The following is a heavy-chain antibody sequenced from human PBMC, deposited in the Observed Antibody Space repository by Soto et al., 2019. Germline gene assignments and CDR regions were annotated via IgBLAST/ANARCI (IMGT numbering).Heavy chain of an antibody. CDR2: IYPSDSDI. V-gene: IGHV5-51*01. CDR1: GYTFTSYW. D-gene: IGHD2-15*01. Sequence: PGASLKISCKGSGYTFTSYWIGWVRQMPGEGLEWMGVIYPSDSDIRYSPSFQGKVTISADKSITTAYLQWSSLKAADTAMYYCVRSGTSSGRFSDYWGQGTLVTVSS. CDR3: VRSGTSSGRFSDY. J-gene: IGHJ4*02.